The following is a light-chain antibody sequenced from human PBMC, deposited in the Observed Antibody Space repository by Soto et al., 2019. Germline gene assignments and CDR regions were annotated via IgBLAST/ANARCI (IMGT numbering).Light chain of an antibody. CDR3: SSYTSSSTFVV. CDR2: EVS. Sequence: QSGLTPPRSVYGSPGQSVTISCTGTSSDVGSYNRVSWYQQPPGTAPKLMIYEVSNRPSGVPDRFSGSKSGNTASLTISGLQAEDEADYYCSSYTSSSTFVVFGTGTKVTVL. CDR1: SSDVGSYNR. J-gene: IGLJ1*01. V-gene: IGLV2-18*02.